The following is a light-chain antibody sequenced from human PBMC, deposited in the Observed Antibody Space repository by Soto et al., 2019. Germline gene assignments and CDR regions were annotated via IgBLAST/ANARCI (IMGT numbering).Light chain of an antibody. V-gene: IGLV2-14*01. CDR3: SSYTSTSTRA. CDR1: SSDVGGYNY. Sequence: QSVLTQPAFVSGSPGQSITISCTGTSSDVGGYNYVSWYQHPPGKAPKLMISEVSNRPSGVSNRFSGSKSGNTASLTISGLQAEDEADYYCSSYTSTSTRAFGTGTKVTVL. J-gene: IGLJ1*01. CDR2: EVS.